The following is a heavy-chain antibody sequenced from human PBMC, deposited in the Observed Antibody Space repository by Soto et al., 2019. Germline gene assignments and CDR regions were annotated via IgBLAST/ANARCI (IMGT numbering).Heavy chain of an antibody. CDR1: GYTFTSYG. CDR3: ATSFGSGSRAFDY. V-gene: IGHV1-18*01. CDR2: ISAYNGNT. Sequence: ASVKVSCKASGYTFTSYGISWVRQAPGQGLEWMGWISAYNGNTNYAQKLQGRVTMTTDKSTSTAYMVLSSLRSEDTAIYYCATSFGSGSRAFDYWGQGALVTVSS. D-gene: IGHD3-10*01. J-gene: IGHJ4*02.